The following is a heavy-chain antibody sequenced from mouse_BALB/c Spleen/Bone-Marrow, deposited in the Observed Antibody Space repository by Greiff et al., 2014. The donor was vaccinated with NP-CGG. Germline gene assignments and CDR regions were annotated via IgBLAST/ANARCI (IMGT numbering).Heavy chain of an antibody. CDR2: IYPYNGVT. D-gene: IGHD2-1*01. V-gene: IGHV1S29*02. CDR1: GYTFTDYN. J-gene: IGHJ2*01. Sequence: VQLQQSGPELVKPGASVKMSCKASGYTFTDYNIHWVKQSHGKSLEWIGYIYPYNGVTGYNQKFKTKATLTVDNSSITAYMELRSLTSEDSAVYYCARGLWGNYYFDYRGQGTTLTVSS. CDR3: ARGLWGNYYFDY.